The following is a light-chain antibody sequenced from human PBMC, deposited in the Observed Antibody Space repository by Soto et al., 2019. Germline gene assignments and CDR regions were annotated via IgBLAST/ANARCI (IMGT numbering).Light chain of an antibody. CDR3: QQVSSFPLT. V-gene: IGKV1-12*01. Sequence: DIQMTQSPSSVSASVGDRVIFICRASQGITTSLAWYQQKPGKAPKLLIYDASSLQSGVPSRFSGSGSGTDFTLTISSLQPEDFATYFCQQVSSFPLTFGRGTKVEIK. J-gene: IGKJ4*01. CDR1: QGITTS. CDR2: DAS.